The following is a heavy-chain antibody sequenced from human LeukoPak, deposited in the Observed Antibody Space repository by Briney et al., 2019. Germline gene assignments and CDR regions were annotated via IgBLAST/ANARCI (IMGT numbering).Heavy chain of an antibody. CDR2: IKQDGSEK. V-gene: IGHV3-7*01. CDR1: GFTFSSYW. CDR3: ATNQAGRFGGLRGYFDY. D-gene: IGHD3-10*01. J-gene: IGHJ4*02. Sequence: PGGSLRLSCAASGFTFSSYWMSWVRQAPGKGLEWVANIKQDGSEKYYVDSVKGRFTISRDNAKNSLYLQMNSLRAEDTAVYYCATNQAGRFGGLRGYFDYWGQGTLVTVSS.